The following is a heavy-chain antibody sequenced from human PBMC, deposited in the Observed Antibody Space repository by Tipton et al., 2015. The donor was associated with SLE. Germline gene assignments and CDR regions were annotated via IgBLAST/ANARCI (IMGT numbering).Heavy chain of an antibody. CDR1: GGSISSSSYY. CDR2: IYYSGST. V-gene: IGHV4-61*01. CDR3: ARGPDAFDI. Sequence: GLVKPSETLSLTCTVSGGSISSSSYYWSWIRQPPGKGLEWIGYIYYSGSTNYNPSLKSRVTISVDTSKNQFSLKLSSVTAADTAVYYCARGPDAFDIWGQGTMVTVSS. J-gene: IGHJ3*02.